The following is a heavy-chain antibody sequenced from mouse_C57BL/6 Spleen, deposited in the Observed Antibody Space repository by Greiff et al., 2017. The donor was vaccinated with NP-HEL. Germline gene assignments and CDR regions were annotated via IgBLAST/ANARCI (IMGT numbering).Heavy chain of an antibody. D-gene: IGHD1-1*01. CDR2: LNPNYGTT. CDR3: AKNYYGSSPYYAMDY. J-gene: IGHJ4*01. Sequence: EVKLVESGPELVKPGASVKISCKASGYSFTDYNMNWVKQSNGKRLEWIGVLNPNYGTTRYNQTFTGKATLTVDQSSSTAYMQLNSLTSEDSAVYYCAKNYYGSSPYYAMDYWGQGTSVTVSS. CDR1: GYSFTDYN. V-gene: IGHV1-39*01.